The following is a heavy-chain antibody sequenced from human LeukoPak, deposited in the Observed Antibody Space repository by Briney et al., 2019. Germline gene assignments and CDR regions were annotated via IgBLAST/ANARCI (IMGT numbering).Heavy chain of an antibody. J-gene: IGHJ5*02. V-gene: IGHV3-33*06. CDR3: AKDWEDAIDP. CDR1: GFTFSSYG. Sequence: PGGSLRLSCAASGFTFSSYGMHWVRQVPGKGLEWVAVIWYDGSNKYYADSVKGRFTISRDNSKNTLYLQMNSLRAEDTAVYYCAKDWEDAIDPWGQGTLVTVSS. D-gene: IGHD1-26*01. CDR2: IWYDGSNK.